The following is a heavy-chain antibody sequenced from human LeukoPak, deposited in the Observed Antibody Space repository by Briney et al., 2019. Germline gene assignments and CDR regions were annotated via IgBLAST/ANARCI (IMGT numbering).Heavy chain of an antibody. D-gene: IGHD3-3*01. CDR1: SFTLSTYW. V-gene: IGHV3-7*01. CDR3: ARGVPYDTWSGPHYSDY. J-gene: IGHJ4*02. CDR2: IKQDGSQE. Sequence: GGFLRLSCGAFSFTLSTYWMSWVRQAPGKGLEWVAHIKQDGSQEYYVDSVKGRFTISRDSAKNSLYLQMNSLRAEDTAVYYCARGVPYDTWSGPHYSDYWGQGTLVTVSS.